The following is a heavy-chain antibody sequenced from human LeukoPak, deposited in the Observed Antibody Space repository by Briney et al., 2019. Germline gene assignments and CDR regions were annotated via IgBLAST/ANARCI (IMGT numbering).Heavy chain of an antibody. V-gene: IGHV3-23*01. Sequence: GGSLRLSCAASGLTFSRYAMSWVRQAPGKGLEWVSVISGSGGSTYSADSVKGRFTISRDNSKNTQYLQMNSLRAGDTAVYYCAKDYLDIVVVPAALDAFDIWGQGTMVTVSS. CDR2: ISGSGGST. D-gene: IGHD2-2*03. J-gene: IGHJ3*02. CDR1: GLTFSRYA. CDR3: AKDYLDIVVVPAALDAFDI.